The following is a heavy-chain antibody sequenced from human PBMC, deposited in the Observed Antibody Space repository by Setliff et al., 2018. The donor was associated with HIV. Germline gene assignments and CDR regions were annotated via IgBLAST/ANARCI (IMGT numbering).Heavy chain of an antibody. CDR3: ARRTSVGSLA. D-gene: IGHD3-10*01. Sequence: GGSLRLSCAASGFTVSSNYVNWVRQAPGKGLEWVSVIYSGGSTYYADSVKGRFSISRDNSKNTLYLQMNSLRAEDTAVYYCARRTSVGSLAWGQGTLVTVSS. CDR2: IYSGGST. J-gene: IGHJ5*01. V-gene: IGHV3-66*01. CDR1: GFTVSSNY.